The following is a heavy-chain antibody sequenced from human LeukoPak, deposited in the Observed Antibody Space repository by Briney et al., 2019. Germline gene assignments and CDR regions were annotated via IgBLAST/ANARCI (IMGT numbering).Heavy chain of an antibody. CDR3: ARDSGVLGANFDY. CDR1: GGSISTYY. Sequence: SDTLSLTCTVSGGSISTYYWSWIRQPPGKGLEWIGYIYYSGSTNFNPSLKSRVTISVDTSKNQFSLKLTSVTAADTAVYYCARDSGVLGANFDYWGQGTLVTVSS. J-gene: IGHJ4*02. D-gene: IGHD1-26*01. CDR2: IYYSGST. V-gene: IGHV4-59*01.